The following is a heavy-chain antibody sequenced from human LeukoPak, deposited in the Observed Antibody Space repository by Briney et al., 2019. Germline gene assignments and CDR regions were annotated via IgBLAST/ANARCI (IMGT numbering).Heavy chain of an antibody. V-gene: IGHV3-74*01. Sequence: GGSLRLSCAASGFTFNTYFMHWVRQAPGEGLVWVSRIDIDGKSTTYADSVKGRYTIYKDNNKNTLYLQMISLRAEDTALYYCVRDKNGYNFWGQGTLVSVSS. J-gene: IGHJ4*02. CDR1: GFTFNTYF. CDR2: IDIDGKST. CDR3: VRDKNGYNF. D-gene: IGHD5-24*01.